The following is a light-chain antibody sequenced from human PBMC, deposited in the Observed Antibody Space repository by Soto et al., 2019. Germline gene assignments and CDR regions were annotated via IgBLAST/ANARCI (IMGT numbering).Light chain of an antibody. CDR2: EVS. J-gene: IGLJ2*01. V-gene: IGLV2-14*01. CDR1: SSDVGGYNY. Sequence: QSALTQPASVSGSPGQSITISCTGTSSDVGGYNYVSWYQQHPGKAPKLMIFEVSNRPLGVSYRFSGSKSGNTASLTISGLQAEDEADYYCSSYTSSSTLVVFGGGTKLTVL. CDR3: SSYTSSSTLVV.